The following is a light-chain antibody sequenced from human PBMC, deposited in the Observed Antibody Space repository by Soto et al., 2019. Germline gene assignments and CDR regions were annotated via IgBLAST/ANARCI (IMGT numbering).Light chain of an antibody. CDR3: QQYGSSRIT. CDR2: GAS. CDR1: QSVSSY. Sequence: EIVLTQSPGTLSLSPGERATLSCRASQSVSSYLAWYQQKPGQAPRLLIYGASSRATGIPDRFSGSGSGTDFTLTISRLEPEDFAVYYCQQYGSSRITFGQGTRLEIK. V-gene: IGKV3-20*01. J-gene: IGKJ5*01.